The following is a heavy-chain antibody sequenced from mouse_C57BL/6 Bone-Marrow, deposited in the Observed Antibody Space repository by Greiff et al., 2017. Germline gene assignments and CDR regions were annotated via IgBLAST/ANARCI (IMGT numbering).Heavy chain of an antibody. Sequence: VQLQQPGAELVKPGASVKMSCKASGYTFTSYWITWVKQRPGQGLESIGDIYPGSGSTNYNEKFKSKATLTVDTSSSTAYLQLSSLTSEDSAVYYCARPYYSNYWYFDVWGTGTTVTVSS. CDR2: IYPGSGST. V-gene: IGHV1-55*01. CDR3: ARPYYSNYWYFDV. CDR1: GYTFTSYW. J-gene: IGHJ1*03. D-gene: IGHD2-5*01.